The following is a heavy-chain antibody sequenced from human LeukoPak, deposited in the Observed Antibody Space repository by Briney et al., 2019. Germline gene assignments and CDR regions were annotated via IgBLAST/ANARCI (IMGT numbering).Heavy chain of an antibody. CDR2: MNPNSGNT. J-gene: IGHJ5*02. CDR1: GYTFTSYD. Sequence: ASVEVSCKASGYTFTSYDINWVRQATGQGLEWMGWMNPNSGNTGYAQKFQGRVTMTRNTSISTAYMELSSLRSEDTAVYYCARGVAARRARWFDPWGQGTLVTVSS. V-gene: IGHV1-8*01. D-gene: IGHD6-6*01. CDR3: ARGVAARRARWFDP.